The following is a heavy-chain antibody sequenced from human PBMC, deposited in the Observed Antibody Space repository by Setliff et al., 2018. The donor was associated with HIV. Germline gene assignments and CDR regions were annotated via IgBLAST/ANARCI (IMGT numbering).Heavy chain of an antibody. CDR1: GYTFTNFG. CDR2: ISPYNGNT. J-gene: IGHJ3*02. D-gene: IGHD1-26*01. CDR3: ARVGLGGAFDI. Sequence: GASVKVSCKASGYTFTNFGITWVRQAPGQGLEWMGWISPYNGNTNYAPELYGRVTMTTDTSTSTASLELRSLRSDDTAVYFCARVGLGGAFDIWGQGTKVTVS. V-gene: IGHV1-18*01.